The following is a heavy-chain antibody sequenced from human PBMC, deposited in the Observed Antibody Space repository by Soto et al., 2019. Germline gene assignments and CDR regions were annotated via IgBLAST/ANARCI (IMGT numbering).Heavy chain of an antibody. D-gene: IGHD1-26*01. CDR3: ARAIVGAHGEGYGMDV. CDR2: IIPIFGTA. V-gene: IGHV1-69*13. Sequence: SGKVSCKASGGTFSSYAISWVRQAPGQGLEWMGGIIPIFGTANYAQKFQGRVTITADESTSTAYMELSSLRSEDTAVYYCARAIVGAHGEGYGMDVWGQGTTVTVSS. CDR1: GGTFSSYA. J-gene: IGHJ6*02.